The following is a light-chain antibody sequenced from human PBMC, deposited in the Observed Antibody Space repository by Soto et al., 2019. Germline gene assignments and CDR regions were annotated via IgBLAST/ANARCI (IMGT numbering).Light chain of an antibody. V-gene: IGKV3D-20*02. CDR3: QQRSSWPFT. J-gene: IGKJ3*01. Sequence: EIVLTQTPGTLSLSPGERATLSCRASQSVTSSHLAWYQQKPGQAPRLLIYGASTRATGIPDRFSGSGSDTDFSLTIRSLETEDFALYYCQQRSSWPFTFGPGTRVDVK. CDR1: QSVTSSH. CDR2: GAS.